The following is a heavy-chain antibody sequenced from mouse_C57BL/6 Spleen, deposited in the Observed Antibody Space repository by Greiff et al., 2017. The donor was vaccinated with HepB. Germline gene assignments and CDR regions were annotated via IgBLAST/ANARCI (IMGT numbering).Heavy chain of an antibody. CDR1: GYSITSGYY. J-gene: IGHJ1*03. CDR3: ATSIYYYGSSSYWYFDV. V-gene: IGHV3-6*01. CDR2: ISYDGSN. D-gene: IGHD1-1*01. Sequence: EVKLMESGPALVKPSQSLSLTCSVTGYSITSGYYWNWIRQFPGNKLEWMGYISYDGSNNYNPSLKNRISITRDTSKNQFFLKLNSVTTEDTATYYCATSIYYYGSSSYWYFDVWGTGTTVTVSS.